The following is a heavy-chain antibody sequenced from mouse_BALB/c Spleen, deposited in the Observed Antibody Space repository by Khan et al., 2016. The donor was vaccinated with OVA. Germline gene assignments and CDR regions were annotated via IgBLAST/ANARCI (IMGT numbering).Heavy chain of an antibody. CDR1: GDSITSGY. J-gene: IGHJ3*01. CDR2: ISYSGST. D-gene: IGHD2-4*01. Sequence: VRLQQSGPSLVKPSQTLSLTCSVTGDSITSGYWNWIRKFPGNKLEYMGYISYSGSTYYNPSLKSRISITRDTSKNQYYLQLNSVTTEDTATCYCARYDYDYDGAFAYWSQGTLVTVSA. CDR3: ARYDYDYDGAFAY. V-gene: IGHV3-8*02.